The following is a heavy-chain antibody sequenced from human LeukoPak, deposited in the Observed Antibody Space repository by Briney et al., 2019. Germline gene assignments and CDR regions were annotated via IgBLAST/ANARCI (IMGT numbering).Heavy chain of an antibody. CDR3: ARDLSTYYYFDY. Sequence: GGSLRLSCAASGFTFSSYGMHWVRQAPGKGLEWVAVISYDGSNKYYADSVKGRFTISRDNSKNTLYLQMNSLRAEDTAVYYCARDLSTYYYFDYWGQGTLVTVSS. D-gene: IGHD2-2*01. CDR1: GFTFSSYG. J-gene: IGHJ4*02. V-gene: IGHV3-30*03. CDR2: ISYDGSNK.